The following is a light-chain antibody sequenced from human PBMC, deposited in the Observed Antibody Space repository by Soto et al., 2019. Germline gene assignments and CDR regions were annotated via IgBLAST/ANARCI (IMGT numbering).Light chain of an antibody. J-gene: IGKJ1*01. CDR3: QHYGSPRWT. Sequence: EIILTQSPGTLSLSPGERATLSCRASQTINSNYLIWYQQKSGQAPRLLIYGAFSRATGIPDRFRGSGSGTDFTLTINRLEPEDLAVYYCQHYGSPRWTFGQGTKVEIK. CDR2: GAF. CDR1: QTINSNY. V-gene: IGKV3-20*01.